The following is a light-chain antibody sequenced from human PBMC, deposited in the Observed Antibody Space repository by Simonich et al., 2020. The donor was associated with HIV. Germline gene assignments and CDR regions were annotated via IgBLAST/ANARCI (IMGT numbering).Light chain of an antibody. CDR3: SSYTSSSTWV. V-gene: IGLV2-14*03. CDR2: DVT. Sequence: QSALAQPASVSGSPGQSITISCTGTSSAVGGYNYVSWYQQHPGKAPKLMIYDVTKRPSGISNRFSASKSGNTASLTISGLQTEDEADYYCSSYTSSSTWVFGGGTKVTVL. CDR1: SSAVGGYNY. J-gene: IGLJ3*02.